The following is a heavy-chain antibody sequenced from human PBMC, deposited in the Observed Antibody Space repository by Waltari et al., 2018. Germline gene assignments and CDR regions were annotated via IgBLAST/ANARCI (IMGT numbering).Heavy chain of an antibody. J-gene: IGHJ4*02. Sequence: QVQLQESGPGLVKPSETLSLTCTVPGGSISSYYWSWIRQPPGKGLEWIGYIYYSGSTNYNPSLKSRVTISVDTSKNQFSLKLSSVTAADTAVYYCASSFGELSSGDYWGQGTLVTVSS. V-gene: IGHV4-59*01. CDR3: ASSFGELSSGDY. CDR2: IYYSGST. CDR1: GGSISSYY. D-gene: IGHD3-10*01.